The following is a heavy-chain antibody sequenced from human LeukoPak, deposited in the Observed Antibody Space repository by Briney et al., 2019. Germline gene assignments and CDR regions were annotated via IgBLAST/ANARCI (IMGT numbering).Heavy chain of an antibody. CDR2: ISNSATET. J-gene: IGHJ5*02. D-gene: IGHD5-24*01. Sequence: GGSLRLSCAASGFTFSNARMSWVRQAPGKGVEWVSAISNSATETYYADSVRGRFTISRDNSRDTLYLHMNSLRGDDTAVYYCAKERDNYPNNWFDPWGQGTLVTVSS. V-gene: IGHV3-23*01. CDR1: GFTFSNAR. CDR3: AKERDNYPNNWFDP.